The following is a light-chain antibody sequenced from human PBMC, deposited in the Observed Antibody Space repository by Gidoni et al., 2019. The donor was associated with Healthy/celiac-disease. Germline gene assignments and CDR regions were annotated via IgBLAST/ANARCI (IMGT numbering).Light chain of an antibody. J-gene: IGLJ1*01. CDR3: QSYDSSLSGRGV. V-gene: IGLV1-40*01. Sequence: QSVLSQPPSVSGAPGQRVTISCTGSSSNIGSGYDVHWYQQLPGTAHKLLIYGNSNRPSGVPDRFSGSKSGTSASLAITGLQAEDEADYYCQSYDSSLSGRGVFGTGTKVTVL. CDR2: GNS. CDR1: SSNIGSGYD.